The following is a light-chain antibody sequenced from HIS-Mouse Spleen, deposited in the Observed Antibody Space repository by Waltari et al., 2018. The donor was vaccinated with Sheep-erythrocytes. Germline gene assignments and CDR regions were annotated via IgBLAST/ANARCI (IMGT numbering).Light chain of an antibody. J-gene: IGLJ2*01. Sequence: QSALTQPASVSGSPGQSITISCPGTSSDVWSYDLVSCYQQHPAKAPKLMIYDGSKRPSVVSNRFSGSKSGNTASLTISGLQAEDEADYYCCSYAGSSTFHVVFGGGTKLTVL. CDR3: CSYAGSSTFHVV. CDR1: SSDVWSYDL. V-gene: IGLV2-23*03. CDR2: DGS.